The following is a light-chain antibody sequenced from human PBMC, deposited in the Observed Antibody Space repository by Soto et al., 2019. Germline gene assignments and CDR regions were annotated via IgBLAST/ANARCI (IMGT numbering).Light chain of an antibody. Sequence: EIVMTQSPATLSVSPGERVTLSCRASQSVSSNLAWYQQKPGQAPRLLIYGASTRATGIPARFSGSGSGTEFTLTISSLQSVYYCQQYNNWPWTFGQGTKVEIK. CDR3: QQYNNWPWT. V-gene: IGKV3-15*01. J-gene: IGKJ1*01. CDR1: QSVSSN. CDR2: GAS.